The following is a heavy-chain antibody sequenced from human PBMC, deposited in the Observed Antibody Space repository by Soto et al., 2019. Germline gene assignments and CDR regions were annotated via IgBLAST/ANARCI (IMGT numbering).Heavy chain of an antibody. CDR2: ISGSGGST. V-gene: IGHV3-23*01. Sequence: GGSLRLSCAASGFTFSSYAMSWVRQAPGKGLEWVSAISGSGGSTYYADSVKGRFTISRDNSKNTLYLQMNSLRAEDTAVYYCASPSYSSGWYESNLDYWGQGTLVTVSS. D-gene: IGHD6-19*01. CDR3: ASPSYSSGWYESNLDY. J-gene: IGHJ4*02. CDR1: GFTFSSYA.